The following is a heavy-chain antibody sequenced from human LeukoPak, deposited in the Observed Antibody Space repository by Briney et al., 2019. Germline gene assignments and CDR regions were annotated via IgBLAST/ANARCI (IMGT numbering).Heavy chain of an antibody. CDR3: ARAIVVVVAATPVLNWFDP. CDR2: IIPIFGTA. Sequence: SVKVSCXASGGTFSSYAISWVRQAPGQGLEWMGGIIPIFGTANYAQKFQGRVTITADESTSTAYMELSSLRSEDTAVYYCARAIVVVVAATPVLNWFDPWGQGTPVTVSS. CDR1: GGTFSSYA. D-gene: IGHD2-15*01. J-gene: IGHJ5*02. V-gene: IGHV1-69*13.